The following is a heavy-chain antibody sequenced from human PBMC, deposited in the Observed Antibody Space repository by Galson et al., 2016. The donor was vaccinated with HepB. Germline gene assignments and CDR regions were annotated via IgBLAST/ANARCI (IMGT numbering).Heavy chain of an antibody. CDR2: IYPGDSDT. Sequence: QSGAEVKKPGESLKISCKGSGYNFTNYWIGWVRQMPGKGLEYMGIIYPGDSDTRYSPSFQGHVTISADKSISTAYLQWSSLRASDTAVYYCARQGDYSNQWSPFDYWGQGALVTVSS. V-gene: IGHV5-51*01. CDR1: GYNFTNYW. J-gene: IGHJ4*02. D-gene: IGHD6-13*01. CDR3: ARQGDYSNQWSPFDY.